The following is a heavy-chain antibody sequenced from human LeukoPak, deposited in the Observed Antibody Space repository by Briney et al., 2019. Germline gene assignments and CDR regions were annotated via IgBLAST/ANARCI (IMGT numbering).Heavy chain of an antibody. D-gene: IGHD2-15*01. V-gene: IGHV3-33*08. J-gene: IGHJ4*02. CDR2: LLFDGVTK. Sequence: PGGSLRLSCEASGFTLSKFGMHWVRQAPGKGLEWVAALLFDGVTKHYSDSVKGRFTISRDDSQNTLFLQMNSLRAEDTAVYYCANTGVGISYYWGQGTLVTVSS. CDR1: GFTLSKFG. CDR3: ANTGVGISYY.